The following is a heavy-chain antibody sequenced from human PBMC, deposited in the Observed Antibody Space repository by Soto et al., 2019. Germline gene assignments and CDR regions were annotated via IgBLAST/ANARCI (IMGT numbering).Heavy chain of an antibody. J-gene: IGHJ2*01. CDR3: AREPQAL. Sequence: QVQLQQWGAGLLKPSETLSLTCAVYGESFSGYYWSWIRQPPGKGLEWIGEINHSGSTNYNPSLKSRVTISVDTSKNQFSLKLSSVTAADTAVYYWAREPQALWGRGTLVTVSS. CDR1: GESFSGYY. CDR2: INHSGST. V-gene: IGHV4-34*01.